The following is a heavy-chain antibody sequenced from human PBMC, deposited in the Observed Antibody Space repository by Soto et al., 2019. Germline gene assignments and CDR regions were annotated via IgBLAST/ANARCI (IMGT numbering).Heavy chain of an antibody. CDR1: GFTFSSYS. CDR3: ARDRADWSVRVFDY. V-gene: IGHV3-21*01. CDR2: ISSSSSYI. D-gene: IGHD1-1*01. J-gene: IGHJ4*02. Sequence: GGSLRLSCAASGFTFSSYSMNWVRQAPGKGLEWVSSISSSSSYIYYADSVKGRFTISRDNAKNSLYLQMNSLRAEDTAVYYCARDRADWSVRVFDYWGQGTLVTVSS.